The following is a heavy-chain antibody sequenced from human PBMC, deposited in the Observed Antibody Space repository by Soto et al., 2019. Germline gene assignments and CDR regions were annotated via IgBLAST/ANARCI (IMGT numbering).Heavy chain of an antibody. Sequence: PSETLSLTCTVSGGSISSYYWSWIRQPPGKGLEWIGYIYYSGSTNYNPSLKSRVTISVDTSKNQFSLKLSSVTAADTAVYYCARDRYSYGTFDYWGQGTLVTVSS. CDR1: GGSISSYY. D-gene: IGHD5-18*01. V-gene: IGHV4-59*01. CDR3: ARDRYSYGTFDY. CDR2: IYYSGST. J-gene: IGHJ4*02.